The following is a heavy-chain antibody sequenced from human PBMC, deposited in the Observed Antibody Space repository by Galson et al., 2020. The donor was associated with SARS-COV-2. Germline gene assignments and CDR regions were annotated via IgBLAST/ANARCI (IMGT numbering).Heavy chain of an antibody. D-gene: IGHD3-3*01. V-gene: IGHV3-33*01. Sequence: GGSLRLSCAASGFTFSSYGMHWVRQAPGKGLEWVAVIWYDGSNKYYADSVKGRFTISRDNSKNTLYLQMNSLRAEDTAVYYCAREGPYYDFWSGYYGIWGQGTLVTVSS. CDR2: IWYDGSNK. CDR3: AREGPYYDFWSGYYGI. J-gene: IGHJ4*02. CDR1: GFTFSSYG.